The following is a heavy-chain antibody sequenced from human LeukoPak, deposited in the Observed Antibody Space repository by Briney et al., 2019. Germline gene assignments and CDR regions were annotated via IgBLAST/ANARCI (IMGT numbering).Heavy chain of an antibody. CDR2: IYYSGST. CDR3: ARLSPWEPDY. Sequence: SETLSLTCTVSGGSISSYYWSWIRQPPGKGLEWIGYIYYSGSTNYNPSLKSRVTISVDTSKNQFSLKLSSVTAADTAVYYCARLSPWEPDYWGQGTRVTVSS. CDR1: GGSISSYY. D-gene: IGHD1-26*01. V-gene: IGHV4-59*08. J-gene: IGHJ4*02.